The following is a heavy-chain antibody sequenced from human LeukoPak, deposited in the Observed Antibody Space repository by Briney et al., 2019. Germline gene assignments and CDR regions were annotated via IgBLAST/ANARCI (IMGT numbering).Heavy chain of an antibody. V-gene: IGHV3-23*01. J-gene: IGHJ3*01. CDR1: GFTFSSYG. Sequence: PGGSLRLSCAASGFTFSSYGLSWVRQAPGKGLEWLSSISGSGGSTYYADSVKGRFTISRDTSRYTLFLQMNSLRVEDSAMYYCVKRLTLGDLSIKGAFALWGQGTMVTVAS. CDR3: VKRLTLGDLSIKGAFAL. D-gene: IGHD3-16*02. CDR2: ISGSGGST.